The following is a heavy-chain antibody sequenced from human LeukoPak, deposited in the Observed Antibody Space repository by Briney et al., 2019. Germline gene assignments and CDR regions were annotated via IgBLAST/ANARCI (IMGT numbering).Heavy chain of an antibody. D-gene: IGHD6-6*01. J-gene: IGHJ1*01. CDR1: GFTFSSSS. CDR2: ISSSSSYI. V-gene: IGHV3-21*01. Sequence: GGSLRLSCAASGFTFSSSSMKWVRQAPGKGPDWLSSISSSSSYIYYADSVKGRFTISRDNAKNSLYLQMNSLRAEDTADYYCARSSIAARLGYFQHWGQGTLVTVSS. CDR3: ARSSIAARLGYFQH.